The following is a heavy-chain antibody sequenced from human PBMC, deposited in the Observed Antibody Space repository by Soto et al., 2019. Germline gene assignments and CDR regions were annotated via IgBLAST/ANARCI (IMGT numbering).Heavy chain of an antibody. CDR1: GFTFSTYA. CDR3: ASCEWRYYDNGPDY. Sequence: GGSLRLSCASSGFTFSTYAMSWLRQAPGNGIEWVSAISGSGGSTYYADSVKGRFTFSSDNSKKPPYLQINSPRAVDTAVYYCASCEWRYYDNGPDYWGRGTLVTVS. V-gene: IGHV3-23*01. D-gene: IGHD3-22*01. J-gene: IGHJ4*02. CDR2: ISGSGGST.